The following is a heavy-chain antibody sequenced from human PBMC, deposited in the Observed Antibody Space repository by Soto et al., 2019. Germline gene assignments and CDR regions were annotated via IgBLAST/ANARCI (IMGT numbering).Heavy chain of an antibody. Sequence: KTSETLSLTCFVSGYSITAGGYYWSWIRHHPGKGLEWIGSFYSSGSIICNPSLRSRVSISGDTSSNQFSMSLTSVTAADTARYYCARMYSSGSGWFHPWGQGTLVTVSS. CDR2: FYSSGSI. CDR1: GYSITAGGYY. V-gene: IGHV4-31*03. J-gene: IGHJ5*02. CDR3: ARMYSSGSGWFHP. D-gene: IGHD6-19*01.